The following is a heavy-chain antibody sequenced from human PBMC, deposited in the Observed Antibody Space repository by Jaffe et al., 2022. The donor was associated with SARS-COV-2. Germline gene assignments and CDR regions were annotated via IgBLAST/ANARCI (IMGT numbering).Heavy chain of an antibody. Sequence: QLQLQESGPGLVKPSETLSLTCTVSGGSISSSSYYWGWIRQPPGKGLEWIGSIYYSGSTYYNPSLKSRVTISVDTSKNQFSLKLSSVTAADTAVYYCARPALDTAMVRGSWFDPWGQGTLVTVSS. CDR3: ARPALDTAMVRGSWFDP. CDR1: GGSISSSSYY. D-gene: IGHD5-18*01. J-gene: IGHJ5*02. CDR2: IYYSGST. V-gene: IGHV4-39*01.